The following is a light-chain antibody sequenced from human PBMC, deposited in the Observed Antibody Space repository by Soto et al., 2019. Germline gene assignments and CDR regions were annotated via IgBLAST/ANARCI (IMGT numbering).Light chain of an antibody. Sequence: ETVTTQSPATLSASPGERAPLSCRASQSVNTNLAWYQQKPGQAPRLLIYGASSRATGIPDRFSGSGSGTDFTLTISRLEPEDFAVYFCQQYGSSPTTFGQGTKVDI. CDR1: QSVNTN. J-gene: IGKJ1*01. CDR2: GAS. V-gene: IGKV3-20*01. CDR3: QQYGSSPTT.